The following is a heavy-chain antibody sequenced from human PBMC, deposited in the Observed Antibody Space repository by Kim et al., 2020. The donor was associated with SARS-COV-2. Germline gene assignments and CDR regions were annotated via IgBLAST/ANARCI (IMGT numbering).Heavy chain of an antibody. CDR3: TSYYGSGYAY. CDR2: YAT. J-gene: IGHJ4*02. Sequence: YATAYAASVKGRFTISRDDSKNTAYLQMNSLKTEDTAVYYCTSYYGSGYAYWGQGTLVTVSS. V-gene: IGHV3-73*01. D-gene: IGHD3-10*01.